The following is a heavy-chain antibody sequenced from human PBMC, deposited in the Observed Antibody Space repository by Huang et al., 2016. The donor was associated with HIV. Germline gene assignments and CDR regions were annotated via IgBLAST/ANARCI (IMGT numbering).Heavy chain of an antibody. CDR3: AKRGGAWGSPYAFDL. D-gene: IGHD3-16*01. V-gene: IGHV1-69*13. CDR1: GGSFNNFG. Sequence: QVQLVQSGAEVRKPGSSVKVSCRGSGGSFNNFGINWVRQAPGQGLEGRGGISPIVGTRNDAQRFKDRVTITADETTGVVHLEVTSLRSDDTAVYFCAKRGGAWGSPYAFDLWGPGTMVTVSS. J-gene: IGHJ3*01. CDR2: ISPIVGTR.